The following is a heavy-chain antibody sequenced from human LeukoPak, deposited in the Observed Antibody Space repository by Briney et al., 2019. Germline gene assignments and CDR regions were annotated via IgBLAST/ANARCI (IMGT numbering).Heavy chain of an antibody. D-gene: IGHD2-2*01. Sequence: ASVKVSCKVSGYTLTELSMHWVRQAPGTGLEWMGGFDPEDGETIYAQKFQGRVTMTEDTSTDTAYMELSSLRSEDTAVYYCATARVGYCSSTSCSYNWFDPWGQGTLVTVSS. V-gene: IGHV1-24*01. CDR1: GYTLTELS. CDR3: ATARVGYCSSTSCSYNWFDP. J-gene: IGHJ5*02. CDR2: FDPEDGET.